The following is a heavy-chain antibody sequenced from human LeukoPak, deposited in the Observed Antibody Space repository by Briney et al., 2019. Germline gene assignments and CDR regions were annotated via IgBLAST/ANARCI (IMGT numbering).Heavy chain of an antibody. J-gene: IGHJ4*02. D-gene: IGHD6-19*01. CDR3: ARRGSGWYYFDY. Sequence: SETLSLTCAVYGVSFSGYYWSWIRQPPGKGLEWIGEINHSGSTNYNPSLKSRVTISVDTSKNRFSLKLSSVTAADTAVYYCARRGSGWYYFDYWGQGTLVTVSS. V-gene: IGHV4-34*01. CDR2: INHSGST. CDR1: GVSFSGYY.